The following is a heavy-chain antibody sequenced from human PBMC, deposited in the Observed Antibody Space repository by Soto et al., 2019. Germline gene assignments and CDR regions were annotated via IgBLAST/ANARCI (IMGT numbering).Heavy chain of an antibody. Sequence: GGSLRLSCAASGFTFSSYNMNWVRQAPGKGLEWVSWIRSYGSDTYYADSVKGRFTISRDNVENSLYLQMNSLRAEDTAVYYCASEYTSSWSHYFDYWGQGILVTVSS. D-gene: IGHD6-13*01. CDR3: ASEYTSSWSHYFDY. CDR1: GFTFSSYN. CDR2: IRSYGSDT. V-gene: IGHV3-21*01. J-gene: IGHJ4*02.